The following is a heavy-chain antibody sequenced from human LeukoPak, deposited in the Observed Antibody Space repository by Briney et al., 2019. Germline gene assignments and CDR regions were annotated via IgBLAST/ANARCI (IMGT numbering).Heavy chain of an antibody. CDR2: LSGSGGST. J-gene: IGHJ4*02. CDR1: GFTYSSYA. CDR3: AKAPHIVVVPAAAHFDY. V-gene: IGHV3-23*01. Sequence: GGSLRLSCVASGFTYSSYAMSWVRQAPGKGLEWVPALSGSGGSTYYADSVKGRFTISRDNSKNTLYLQMNSLRAEDTAVYYCAKAPHIVVVPAAAHFDYWGQGTLVTVSS. D-gene: IGHD2-2*01.